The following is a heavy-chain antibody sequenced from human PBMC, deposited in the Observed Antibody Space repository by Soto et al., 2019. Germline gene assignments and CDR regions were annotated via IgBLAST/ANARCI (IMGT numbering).Heavy chain of an antibody. CDR1: GFTFSNYW. CDR2: INQDGSEK. J-gene: IGHJ6*02. Sequence: GGSLRLSCAASGFTFSNYWMTWVRQAPGKGLEWVANINQDGSEKYYVDSVMGRFTISRDNAKSSLYLQMQNLRAEDTAVYYCARDCSSTTCYLGYGLDGWGQGTTVTVSS. CDR3: ARDCSSTTCYLGYGLDG. D-gene: IGHD2-2*01. V-gene: IGHV3-7*01.